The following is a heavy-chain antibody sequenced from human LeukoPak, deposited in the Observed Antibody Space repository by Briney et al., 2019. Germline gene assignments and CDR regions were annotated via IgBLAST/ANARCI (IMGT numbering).Heavy chain of an antibody. V-gene: IGHV4-61*02. CDR1: GGSISSGSYY. D-gene: IGHD1-1*01. Sequence: SETLSLTCTVSGGSISSGSYYWSWIRQPAGNGLEWIGRIYTSGSTNYNPSLKSRVTISVDTSKNQFSLKLSSVTAADTAVYYCARGGFLEGNGYWGQGTLVTVSS. J-gene: IGHJ4*02. CDR2: IYTSGST. CDR3: ARGGFLEGNGY.